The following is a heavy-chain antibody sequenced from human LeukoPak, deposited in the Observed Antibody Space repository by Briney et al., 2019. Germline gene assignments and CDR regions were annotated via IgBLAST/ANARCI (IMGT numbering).Heavy chain of an antibody. Sequence: ASVKVSCKASGFTFTSSAVQWVRQARGQRLEWIGWIVVGSGNTNYAQKFQERVTITRDMSTSTAYMELSSLRSEDTAVYYCAGSGGKGYYMDVWGKGTTVTVSS. CDR2: IVVGSGNT. V-gene: IGHV1-58*01. CDR1: GFTFTSSA. D-gene: IGHD2-15*01. J-gene: IGHJ6*03. CDR3: AGSGGKGYYMDV.